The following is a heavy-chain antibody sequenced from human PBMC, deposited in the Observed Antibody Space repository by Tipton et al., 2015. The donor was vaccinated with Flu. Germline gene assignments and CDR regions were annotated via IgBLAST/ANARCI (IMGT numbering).Heavy chain of an antibody. J-gene: IGHJ4*02. Sequence: GSLRLSCAASGFTFSDYYMSWIRQAPGKGLEWVSYISSSSSYTNYADSVKGRFTISRDNAKNSLYLQMNSLRAEDTAVYYCARVYCSSTSCSTTDYWGQGTLVTVSS. D-gene: IGHD2-2*01. V-gene: IGHV3-11*06. CDR3: ARVYCSSTSCSTTDY. CDR1: GFTFSDYY. CDR2: ISSSSSYT.